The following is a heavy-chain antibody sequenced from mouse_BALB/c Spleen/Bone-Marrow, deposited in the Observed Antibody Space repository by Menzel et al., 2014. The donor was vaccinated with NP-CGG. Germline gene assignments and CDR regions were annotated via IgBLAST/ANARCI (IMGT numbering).Heavy chain of an antibody. V-gene: IGHV1-61*01. CDR1: GYTFTGYW. Sequence: QVHLQQPGAEVVRPGASVKLSCKASGYTFTGYWMNWVKQRPGQGLEWIGMIDPSDSEIHYNPMFRDKATLTVDKSSSTAYMQISSLTSDDSAVYYCVRKYGKGGDYWGQGTTLTVSS. D-gene: IGHD2-10*02. J-gene: IGHJ2*01. CDR3: VRKYGKGGDY. CDR2: IDPSDSEI.